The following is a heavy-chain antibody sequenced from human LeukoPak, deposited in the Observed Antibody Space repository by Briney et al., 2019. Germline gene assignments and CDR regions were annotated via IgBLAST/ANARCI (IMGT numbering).Heavy chain of an antibody. D-gene: IGHD3-22*01. CDR1: GFTFSSYG. Sequence: GGSLRLSCAASGFTFSSYGMNWVRQAPGKGLEWVSSISSSSSYIYYADSVKGRFTISRDNAENSLYLQMNSLRAEDTAVYYCARDYTMTNAFDIWGQGTMVTVSS. CDR3: ARDYTMTNAFDI. CDR2: ISSSSSYI. V-gene: IGHV3-21*01. J-gene: IGHJ3*02.